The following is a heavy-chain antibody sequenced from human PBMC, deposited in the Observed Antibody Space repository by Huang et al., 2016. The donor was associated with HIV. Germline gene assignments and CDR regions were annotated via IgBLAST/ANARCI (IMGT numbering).Heavy chain of an antibody. CDR3: ARDRITQCNGGRCYSDWSDP. D-gene: IGHD2-15*01. Sequence: QVQLQESGPGPVKPSQTLSLTCTVSGDSISRGGYLWSWIRQSPGKGLEWIGSSYASGTTSYNPARRRRVTMSVDTSKNQFSLRLTSVTAEDTAVYYCARDRITQCNGGRCYSDWSDPWGQGTLVIVSS. J-gene: IGHJ5*02. CDR2: SYASGTT. CDR1: GDSISRGGYL. V-gene: IGHV4-30-4*08.